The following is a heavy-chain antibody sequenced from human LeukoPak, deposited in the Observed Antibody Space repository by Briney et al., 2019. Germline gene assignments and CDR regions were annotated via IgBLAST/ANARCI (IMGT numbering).Heavy chain of an antibody. V-gene: IGHV3-48*01. D-gene: IGHD1-1*01. J-gene: IGHJ6*04. CDR3: AKVNGPGDV. CDR1: GFTFSSYW. CDR2: ISSSGSTI. Sequence: PGGSLRLSCAASGFTFSSYWMHWVRQAPGKGLEWVSYISSSGSTIYYADSVKGRFTISRDNSKNTLYLQMNSLRAEDTAVYYCAKVNGPGDVWGKGTTVTVSS.